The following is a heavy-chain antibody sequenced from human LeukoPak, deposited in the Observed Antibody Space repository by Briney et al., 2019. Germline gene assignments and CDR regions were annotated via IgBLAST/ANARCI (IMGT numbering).Heavy chain of an antibody. CDR1: GFTFSSYA. Sequence: PGGSLRLSCAASGFTFSSYAMSWVRQAPGKGLEWVSGISGSGGSTYYADSVKGRFTISRDNSKNTLYLQMNSLRAEDTAVYYCAKVLMSSVVITTSVDYWGQGTLVTVSS. D-gene: IGHD3-22*01. CDR2: ISGSGGST. J-gene: IGHJ4*02. V-gene: IGHV3-23*01. CDR3: AKVLMSSVVITTSVDY.